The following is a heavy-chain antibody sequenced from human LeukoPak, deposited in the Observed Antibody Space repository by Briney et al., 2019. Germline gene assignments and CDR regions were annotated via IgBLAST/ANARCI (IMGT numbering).Heavy chain of an antibody. CDR3: ARGGYSYGAYYYYYMDV. CDR1: GFTFDDYG. V-gene: IGHV3-20*04. Sequence: PGGSLRLSCAASGFTFDDYGMSWVRQAPGKGLEWVSGINWNGGSTGYADSVKGRFTISRDNAKNSLYLQMNSLRAEDTAVYYCARGGYSYGAYYYYYMDVWGKGTTVTVSS. D-gene: IGHD5-18*01. CDR2: INWNGGST. J-gene: IGHJ6*03.